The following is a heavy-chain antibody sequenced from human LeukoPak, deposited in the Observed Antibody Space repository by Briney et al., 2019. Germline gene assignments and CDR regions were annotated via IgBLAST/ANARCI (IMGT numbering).Heavy chain of an antibody. J-gene: IGHJ1*01. V-gene: IGHV4-38-2*02. D-gene: IGHD1-26*01. Sequence: SETLSLTCTVSGYSISSGYYWGWIRQPPGKGLEWIGSIYHSGSTYYNPSLKSRVTISVDTSKNQFSLKLSSVTAADTAVYYCARDEEGGHSGSYTAEYFQHWGQGTLVTVSS. CDR1: GYSISSGYY. CDR3: ARDEEGGHSGSYTAEYFQH. CDR2: IYHSGST.